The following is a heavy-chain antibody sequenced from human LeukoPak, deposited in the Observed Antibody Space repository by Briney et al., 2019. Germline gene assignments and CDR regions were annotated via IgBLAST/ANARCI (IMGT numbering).Heavy chain of an antibody. CDR3: ARGGSNGSPPYYYYMDV. V-gene: IGHV1-18*01. Sequence: ASVKVSCKASGYTFTSYGISWVRQAPRQGLEWMGWISAYNGNTNYAQKLQGRVTMTTDTSTSTAYMELRSLRSDDTAVYYCARGGSNGSPPYYYYMDVWGKGTTVTVSS. D-gene: IGHD6-25*01. CDR2: ISAYNGNT. J-gene: IGHJ6*03. CDR1: GYTFTSYG.